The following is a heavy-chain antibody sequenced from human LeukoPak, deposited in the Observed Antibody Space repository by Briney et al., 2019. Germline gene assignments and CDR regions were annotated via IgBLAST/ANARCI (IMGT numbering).Heavy chain of an antibody. Sequence: SETLSLTCTVSGGSISSYYWSWIRQPPGKGLEWIGYIYYSGSTNYNPSLKSRVTISVDTSKNLFSLKLSSVTAADTAVYYCARDDDSSGYLDYWGQGTLVTVSS. D-gene: IGHD3-22*01. CDR2: IYYSGST. V-gene: IGHV4-59*01. CDR1: GGSISSYY. CDR3: ARDDDSSGYLDY. J-gene: IGHJ4*02.